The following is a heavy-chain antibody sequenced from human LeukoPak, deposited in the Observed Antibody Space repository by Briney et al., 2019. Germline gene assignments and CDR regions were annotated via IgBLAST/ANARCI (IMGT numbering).Heavy chain of an antibody. D-gene: IGHD3-22*01. Sequence: PGGSLRLSCTASGFTFGDYSMNWVRQAPGKGLEWVSFIYSGGSTQYSDSVKGRFTISRDNSKNTLYLQMNSLRAEDTAVYYCARRAGDYSHPYDYWGQGTLVTVSS. J-gene: IGHJ4*02. CDR2: IYSGGST. CDR1: GFTFGDYS. CDR3: ARRAGDYSHPYDY. V-gene: IGHV3-53*01.